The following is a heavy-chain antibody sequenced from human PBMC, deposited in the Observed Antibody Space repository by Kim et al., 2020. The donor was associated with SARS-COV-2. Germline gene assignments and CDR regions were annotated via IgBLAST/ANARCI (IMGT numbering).Heavy chain of an antibody. CDR2: INSDGSST. CDR3: ARGYDFWSGYSNLFGY. D-gene: IGHD3-3*01. V-gene: IGHV3-74*01. Sequence: GGSLRLSCAASGFTFSSYWMHWVRQAPGKGLVWVARINSDGSSTTYADSVKGRFTISRDNAKNTLYLQMNSLRAGDTAVYYCARGYDFWSGYSNLFGYWGQGTLVTVSS. CDR1: GFTFSSYW. J-gene: IGHJ4*02.